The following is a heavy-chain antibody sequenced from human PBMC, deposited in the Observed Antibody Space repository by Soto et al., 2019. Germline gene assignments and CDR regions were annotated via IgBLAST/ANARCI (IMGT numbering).Heavy chain of an antibody. CDR2: IYYSGST. CDR3: ARRAINYDYGSGSPIYDSFDF. CDR1: GGSLSSGDYY. J-gene: IGHJ3*01. Sequence: SETLSLTCTVSGGSLSSGDYYWSWLRQPPGKGLEWIGYIYYSGSTYYNPSLKSRVTISVDTSKNESSLKLSSMTAADTAVYYCARRAINYDYGSGSPIYDSFDFWGQGTMVTVSS. D-gene: IGHD3-10*01. V-gene: IGHV4-30-4*01.